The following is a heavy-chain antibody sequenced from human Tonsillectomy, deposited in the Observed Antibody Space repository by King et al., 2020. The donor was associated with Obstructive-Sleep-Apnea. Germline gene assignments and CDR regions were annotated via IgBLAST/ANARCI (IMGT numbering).Heavy chain of an antibody. D-gene: IGHD2-2*01. Sequence: VQLVESGGGLVKPGGSLRLSCAASGFTFSNAWMSWVRQAPGKGLEWVGRIKSKTDGGTTDYAAPVKGRFTISRDDSKNTMYLQMNSLKTEDTAVYYCTTVGCSSTSCQRNSYYYGMDVWGQGTTVTVSS. CDR2: IKSKTDGGTT. V-gene: IGHV3-15*01. J-gene: IGHJ6*02. CDR1: GFTFSNAW. CDR3: TTVGCSSTSCQRNSYYYGMDV.